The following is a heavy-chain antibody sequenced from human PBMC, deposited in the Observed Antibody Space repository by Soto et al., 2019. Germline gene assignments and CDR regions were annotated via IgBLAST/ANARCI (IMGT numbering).Heavy chain of an antibody. CDR1: GFTVSSNY. CDR2: ISGSGTT. V-gene: IGHV3-48*03. CDR3: ARGGIH. J-gene: IGHJ4*02. Sequence: VGSLRLSCAASGFTVSSNYMNWVRQAPGKGLEWISSISGSGTTNYAESVKGRFTISRDNAHKSLFLEMKDLRVEDTAVYYCARGGIHWGQGTLVTVSS. D-gene: IGHD3-16*01.